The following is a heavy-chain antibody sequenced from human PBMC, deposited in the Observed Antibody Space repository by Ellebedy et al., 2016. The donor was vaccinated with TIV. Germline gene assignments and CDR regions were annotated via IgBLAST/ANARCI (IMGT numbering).Heavy chain of an antibody. CDR1: GFTFSSYA. CDR2: ISGSGGST. D-gene: IGHD3-22*01. V-gene: IGHV3-23*01. J-gene: IGHJ1*01. Sequence: GESLKISCATSGFTFSSYAMSWVRQAPGKGLEWVSAISGSGGSTYYADSVKGRFTISRDNSKNTLYLQMNSLRAEDTAVYYCAKDRDYYDSSGYYSEYFQHWGQGTLVTVSS. CDR3: AKDRDYYDSSGYYSEYFQH.